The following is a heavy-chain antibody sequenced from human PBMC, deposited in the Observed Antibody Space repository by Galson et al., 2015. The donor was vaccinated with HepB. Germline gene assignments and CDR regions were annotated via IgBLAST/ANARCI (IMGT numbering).Heavy chain of an antibody. J-gene: IGHJ5*02. V-gene: IGHV3-23*01. CDR2: ISGSGGSK. Sequence: SLRLSCAASGFNLSNYIMSWVRQAPGKGLEWISGISGSGGSKYYADSVKGRFSISRDNSKNTLSLQMNSLRAEDTAVYYCAKIQRIEAAFSSCFDPWGQGTLVTVSS. D-gene: IGHD6-13*01. CDR1: GFNLSNYI. CDR3: AKIQRIEAAFSSCFDP.